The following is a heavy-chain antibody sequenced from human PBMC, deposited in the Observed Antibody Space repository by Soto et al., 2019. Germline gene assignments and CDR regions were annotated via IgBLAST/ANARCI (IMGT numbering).Heavy chain of an antibody. V-gene: IGHV3-15*05. Sequence: TGGSLRLSCAGSGFAFSSYGMYWVRQAPGKGLECVGRIKNKAEGGTTEYTAPVKGRFTISRDDSKNTLYLQMNSLKTEDTAVYYCTTYSGTSLDFWGQGTLVTVSS. D-gene: IGHD1-26*01. CDR3: TTYSGTSLDF. CDR2: IKNKAEGGTT. CDR1: GFAFSSYG. J-gene: IGHJ4*01.